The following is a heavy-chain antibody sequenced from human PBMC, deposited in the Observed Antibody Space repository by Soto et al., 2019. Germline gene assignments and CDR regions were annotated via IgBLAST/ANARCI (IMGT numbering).Heavy chain of an antibody. CDR3: AHKSYYGSGSLDY. CDR2: IYWDDDK. Sequence: QITLKESGPTLVKPTQTLTLTCTFSGFSLGTGVGVGWIRQPPGKALECLALIYWDDDKRYSSSLKSRLTITKDTSKNQVVLIMTNMDPVDTATYYCAHKSYYGSGSLDYWGQGILVTVSS. J-gene: IGHJ4*02. V-gene: IGHV2-5*02. CDR1: GFSLGTGVG. D-gene: IGHD3-10*01.